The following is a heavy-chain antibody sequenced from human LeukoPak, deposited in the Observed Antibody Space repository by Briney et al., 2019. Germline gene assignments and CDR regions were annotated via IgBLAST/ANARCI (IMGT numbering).Heavy chain of an antibody. J-gene: IGHJ4*02. Sequence: GESLKISCKASGYSFTSYWIGYGRQIPASGLEWMGLIYPGDSDTRYSPSFQGQVTISADKSISTAYLQWSSLKASDTAMYYCARRIAVAGTTDYWGQGTLVTVSS. V-gene: IGHV5-51*01. CDR2: IYPGDSDT. CDR1: GYSFTSYW. D-gene: IGHD6-19*01. CDR3: ARRIAVAGTTDY.